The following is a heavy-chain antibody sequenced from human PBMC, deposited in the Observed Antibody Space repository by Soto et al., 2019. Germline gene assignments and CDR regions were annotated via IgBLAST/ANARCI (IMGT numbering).Heavy chain of an antibody. D-gene: IGHD3-10*01. V-gene: IGHV4-59*08. CDR3: ARRYGLSAFDI. J-gene: IGHJ3*02. CDR1: GGSISSYY. CDR2: IYYSGST. Sequence: SETLSLTCTVSGGSISSYYWSWIRQPPGKGLEWIGDIYYSGSTNYNPSLKSRVTISVDTSKNQFSLKLSSVTAADTAVYYCARRYGLSAFDIWGQGTMVTVSS.